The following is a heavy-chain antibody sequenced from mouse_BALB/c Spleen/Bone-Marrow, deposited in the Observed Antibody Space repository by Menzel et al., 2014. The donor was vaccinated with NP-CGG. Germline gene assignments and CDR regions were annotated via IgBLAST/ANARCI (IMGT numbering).Heavy chain of an antibody. J-gene: IGHJ2*01. D-gene: IGHD2-4*01. CDR1: GYTFTSYW. Sequence: VQLQQSGAELVRPGASVKLSCKASGYTFTSYWINWVKPRPGQGLEWIGNIYPSDSYTNYNQKFKDKATLTVDKSSSTAYMQLSSPTSEDSAVYYCTRTYDYDEGGFDYWGQGTTLTVSS. V-gene: IGHV1-69*02. CDR3: TRTYDYDEGGFDY. CDR2: IYPSDSYT.